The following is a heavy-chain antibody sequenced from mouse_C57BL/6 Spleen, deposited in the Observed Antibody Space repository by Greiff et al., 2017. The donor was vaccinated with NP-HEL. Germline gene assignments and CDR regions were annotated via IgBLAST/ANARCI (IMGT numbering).Heavy chain of an antibody. D-gene: IGHD2-5*01. CDR2: IDPSDSYT. CDR1: GYTFTSYW. V-gene: IGHV1-59*01. J-gene: IGHJ4*01. CDR3: ARGPRAYYSNPYAMDY. Sequence: QVQLQQPGAELVRPGTSVKLSCKASGYTFTSYWMHWVKQRPGQGLEWIGVIDPSDSYTNYNQKFKGKATLTVDTSSSTAYMQLSSLTSEDSAVYYCARGPRAYYSNPYAMDYWGQGTSVTVSS.